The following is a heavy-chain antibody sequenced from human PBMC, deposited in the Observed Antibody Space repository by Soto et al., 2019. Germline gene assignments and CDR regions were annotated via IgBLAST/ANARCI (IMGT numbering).Heavy chain of an antibody. Sequence: SETLSLTCNVSGGSIYTYYWNWIRQSPGKGLEWIGEIYPSGSTNYNPSLKRRVIISVDKSKNQFSLKLTSVTAADTAVYYCAREAYKRGATNPFFDYWGQGTLVTVSS. J-gene: IGHJ4*02. CDR1: GGSIYTYY. D-gene: IGHD1-26*01. CDR2: IYPSGST. CDR3: AREAYKRGATNPFFDY. V-gene: IGHV4-59*12.